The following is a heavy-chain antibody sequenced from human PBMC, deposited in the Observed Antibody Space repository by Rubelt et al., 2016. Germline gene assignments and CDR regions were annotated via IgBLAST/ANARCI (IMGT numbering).Heavy chain of an antibody. CDR1: GYTFTSFG. V-gene: IGHV1-18*01. J-gene: IGHJ4*02. CDR3: ATGRSGYSFDY. CDR2: ITAYKGNT. Sequence: QVQLVQSGAGVKKPGASVKVPCRASGYTFTSFGISWVRQALDQGLGWMGGITAYKGNTNYAQKLQGRVTMTTDTSTSTAYMELRSLRSEDTAVYYCATGRSGYSFDYWGQGTLVTVSS. D-gene: IGHD3-22*01.